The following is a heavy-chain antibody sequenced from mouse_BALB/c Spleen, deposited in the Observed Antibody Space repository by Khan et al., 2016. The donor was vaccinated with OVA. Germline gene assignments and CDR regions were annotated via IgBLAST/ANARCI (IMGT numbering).Heavy chain of an antibody. V-gene: IGHV5-6-4*01. J-gene: IGHJ3*01. CDR1: GFTFSSYT. CDR3: TAAY. Sequence: EVELVESGADLVKPGGSLKLSCAASGFTFSSYTMSWVRQTPEKRLEWVGTITSGGSYTYYPDSVQGRFTISRDTAKNTLYLQMSGLKSEDTARYYCTAAYWGQGTLVTVSA. CDR2: ITSGGSYT.